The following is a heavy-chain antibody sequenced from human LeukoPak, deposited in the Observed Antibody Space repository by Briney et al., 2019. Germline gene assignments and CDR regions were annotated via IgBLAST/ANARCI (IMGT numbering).Heavy chain of an antibody. CDR2: IYYSGST. D-gene: IGHD5-12*01. CDR3: ARAIKTYAFDI. J-gene: IGHJ3*02. CDR1: GGSISSYY. V-gene: IGHV4-59*01. Sequence: SETLSLTCTVSGGSISSYYWSWIRQPPGKGLEWIGYIYYSGSTTYNPSLKSRVTISVDTSKNQFSPKLSSVTAADTAVYYCARAIKTYAFDIWGQGTMVTVSS.